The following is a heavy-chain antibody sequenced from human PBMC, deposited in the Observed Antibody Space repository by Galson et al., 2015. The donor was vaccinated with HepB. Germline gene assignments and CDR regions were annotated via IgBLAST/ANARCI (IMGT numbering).Heavy chain of an antibody. V-gene: IGHV3-73*01. D-gene: IGHD1-14*01. CDR3: AHRVFDGNRRYFDL. J-gene: IGHJ2*01. Sequence: SLRLSCAASGFSFSGPAMHWVRQVSGKGLEWVGRIRSKSRSYATDYAASVKGRFTISRDDSKKTAYLQMNSLKIEDTAVYYCAHRVFDGNRRYFDLWGRGTLVTVSS. CDR1: GFSFSGPA. CDR2: IRSKSRSYAT.